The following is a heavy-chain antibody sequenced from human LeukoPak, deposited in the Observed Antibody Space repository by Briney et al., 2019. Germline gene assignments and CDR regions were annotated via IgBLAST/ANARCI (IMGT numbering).Heavy chain of an antibody. CDR1: GFTFSSYW. D-gene: IGHD3-10*01. V-gene: IGHV3-23*01. Sequence: PGGSLRLSCAASGFTFSSYWMNWARQAPGKGLEWVSAISGSGGSTYYADSVKGRFTISRDNSKNTLYLQMNSLRAEDTAVYYCAKHMVRGVNSYYYGMDVWGQGTTVTVSS. CDR2: ISGSGGST. J-gene: IGHJ6*02. CDR3: AKHMVRGVNSYYYGMDV.